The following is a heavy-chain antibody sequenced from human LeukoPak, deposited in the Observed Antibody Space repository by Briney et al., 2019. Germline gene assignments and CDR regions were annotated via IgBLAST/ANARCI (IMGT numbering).Heavy chain of an antibody. J-gene: IGHJ4*02. CDR2: MYPGDSDT. CDR3: ARIVRGTGSFDY. CDR1: GYSFTSYW. Sequence: GASLQISCKGSGYSFTSYWIAWVRQLPGKGLEWMGIMYPGDSDTRYSPSFQGQVTISADKSISTAYLQWSSLKASDTAMYYCARIVRGTGSFDYWGQGTLVTVSS. D-gene: IGHD3/OR15-3a*01. V-gene: IGHV5-51*01.